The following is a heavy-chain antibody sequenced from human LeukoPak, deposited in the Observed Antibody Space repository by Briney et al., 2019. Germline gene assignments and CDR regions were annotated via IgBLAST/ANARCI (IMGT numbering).Heavy chain of an antibody. CDR2: ISSSSSTI. CDR3: ASGPSSFYSYHP. CDR1: GFTFSSYS. J-gene: IGHJ5*02. D-gene: IGHD5-18*01. Sequence: GGSLRLSCAASGFTFSSYSMNWVRQAPGKGLEWVSYISSSSSTIYYADSVKGRFTISRDNAKNSLYLQMNSLRDEDTAVYYCASGPSSFYSYHPWGQGTLVTVSP. V-gene: IGHV3-48*02.